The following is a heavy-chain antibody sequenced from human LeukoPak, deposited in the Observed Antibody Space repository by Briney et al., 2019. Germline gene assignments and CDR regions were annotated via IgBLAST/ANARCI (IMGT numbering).Heavy chain of an antibody. CDR3: ARDYDFWSGYLDY. D-gene: IGHD3-3*01. J-gene: IGHJ4*02. V-gene: IGHV4-39*07. CDR1: GGSISSSSYY. Sequence: SETLSLTCTVSGGSISSSSYYWGWIRQPPGKGLEWIGSIYYSGSTYYNPSLKSRVTISVDTSKNQFSLKLSSVTAADTAVYYCARDYDFWSGYLDYWGRGTLVTVSS. CDR2: IYYSGST.